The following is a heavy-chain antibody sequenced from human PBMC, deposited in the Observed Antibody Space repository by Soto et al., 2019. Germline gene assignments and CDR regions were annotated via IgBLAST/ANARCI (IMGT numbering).Heavy chain of an antibody. D-gene: IGHD2-15*01. CDR1: GGTFSSYA. Sequence: SVKVSFKASGGTFSSYAISWVRQAPGQGLEWMGGIIPIFGTANYAQKFQGRVTITADESTSTAYMELSSLRSEDTAVYYCARDVQDNPPLGDAFDIWGQGTMVTGSS. V-gene: IGHV1-69*13. CDR2: IIPIFGTA. J-gene: IGHJ3*02. CDR3: ARDVQDNPPLGDAFDI.